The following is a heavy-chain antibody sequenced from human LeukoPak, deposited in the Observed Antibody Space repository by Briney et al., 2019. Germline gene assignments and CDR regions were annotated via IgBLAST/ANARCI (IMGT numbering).Heavy chain of an antibody. V-gene: IGHV1-18*01. CDR2: ISGYNGNT. D-gene: IGHD1-26*01. J-gene: IGHJ4*02. CDR1: GYSFTDYG. CDR3: ARSPSWVGATTGDYFDY. Sequence: EASVKVSCKASGYSFTDYGISWVRQAPGQGLEWMGWISGYNGNTDYAQNLQGRVTMTTDTSTSTAYMELRSLRSDDTAVYYCARSPSWVGATTGDYFDYWGQGTLVTVSS.